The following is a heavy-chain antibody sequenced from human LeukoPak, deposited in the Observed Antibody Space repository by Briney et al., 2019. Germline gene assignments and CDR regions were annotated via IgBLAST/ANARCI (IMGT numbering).Heavy chain of an antibody. V-gene: IGHV4-59*12. CDR3: ARAGQGYCTSASCYLSLDY. CDR2: IYHSGST. D-gene: IGHD2-2*01. CDR1: GGSISSYY. J-gene: IGHJ4*02. Sequence: SETLSLTCTVSGGSISSYYWSWIRQPPGKGLEWIGSIYHSGSTNYNPSLKSRVAISVDKSKNQFSLNLNSVTAADTAVYYCARAGQGYCTSASCYLSLDYWGQGTLVTVSS.